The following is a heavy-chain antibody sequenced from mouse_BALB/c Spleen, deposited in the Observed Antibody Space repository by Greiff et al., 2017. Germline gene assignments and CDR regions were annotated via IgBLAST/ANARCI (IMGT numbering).Heavy chain of an antibody. V-gene: IGHV14-3*02. D-gene: IGHD1-3*01. CDR1: GFNIKDTY. CDR2: IDPANGNT. Sequence: EVQLQESGAELVKPGASVKLSCTASGFNIKDTYMPWVKQRPEQGLEWIGRIDPANGNTKYDPKFQGKATITADTSSNTAYLQLSSLTSEDTAVYYCARESILYAMDYWGQGTSVTVSA. J-gene: IGHJ4*01. CDR3: ARESILYAMDY.